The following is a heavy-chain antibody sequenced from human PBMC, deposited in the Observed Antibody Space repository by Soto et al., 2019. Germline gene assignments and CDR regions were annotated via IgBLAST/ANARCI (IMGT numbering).Heavy chain of an antibody. D-gene: IGHD7-27*01. J-gene: IGHJ4*02. Sequence: EVQLVESGGGLVQPGGSLRLSCTASGFTFSSYWMQWVRQAPGKGLVWVSRINSEGTTTTYADSVKGRFTISRDNAKNTLFLPMNSLRAEDTAVYYCGRAPGGTGIVDYWGLGTLVTVSS. CDR3: GRAPGGTGIVDY. V-gene: IGHV3-74*01. CDR1: GFTFSSYW. CDR2: INSEGTTT.